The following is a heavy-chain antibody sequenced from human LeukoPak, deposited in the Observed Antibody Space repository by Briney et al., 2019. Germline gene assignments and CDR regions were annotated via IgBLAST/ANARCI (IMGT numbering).Heavy chain of an antibody. Sequence: GGSLRLSCAASGFTFSISAMTWVRQAPGKGLEWVALVNYSGSNAYYADSVRGRFTISRDSSKSMLYLQMDSLRAEDTAIYYCARGSYSGYDYWGQGTLVTVSS. J-gene: IGHJ4*02. CDR2: VNYSGSNA. CDR3: ARGSYSGYDY. CDR1: GFTFSISA. V-gene: IGHV3-23*01. D-gene: IGHD5-12*01.